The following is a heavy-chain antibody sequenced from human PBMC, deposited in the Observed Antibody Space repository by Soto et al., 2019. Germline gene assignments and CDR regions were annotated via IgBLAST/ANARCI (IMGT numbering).Heavy chain of an antibody. CDR3: ASYRRKREYYYGSGSYYNRLGYYYYMDV. J-gene: IGHJ6*03. CDR2: ISSSSSYT. Sequence: GGSLRLSCAASGFTFSDYYMSWIRQAPGKGLEWVSYISSSSSYTNYADSVKGRFTISRDNAKNSLYLQMNSLRAEDTAVYYCASYRRKREYYYGSGSYYNRLGYYYYMDVWGKGTTVTVSS. V-gene: IGHV3-11*03. CDR1: GFTFSDYY. D-gene: IGHD3-10*01.